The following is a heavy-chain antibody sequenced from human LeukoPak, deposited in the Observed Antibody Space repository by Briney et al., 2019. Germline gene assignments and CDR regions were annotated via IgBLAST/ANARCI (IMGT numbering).Heavy chain of an antibody. D-gene: IGHD2-2*01. CDR1: GYSFTNYC. Sequence: GESLKISCKGSGYSFTNYCIGWVRQLPGKGLEWMGIIYPGDSDARYSPSFQGQVTISADKSISTAYLQWSSLKASDTAMYYCARIRVPAAIKDAFDIWGQGTMVTVSS. CDR2: IYPGDSDA. CDR3: ARIRVPAAIKDAFDI. V-gene: IGHV5-51*01. J-gene: IGHJ3*02.